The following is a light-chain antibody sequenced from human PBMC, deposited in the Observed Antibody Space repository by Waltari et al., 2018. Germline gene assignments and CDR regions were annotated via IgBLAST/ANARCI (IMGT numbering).Light chain of an antibody. CDR1: SPNIGASYD. CDR3: QSYDSSLGGSV. J-gene: IGLJ3*02. V-gene: IGLV1-40*01. CDR2: ANN. Sequence: QPVLTQPPSVSGAPGPRVTISCTGSSPNIGASYDVHWYQQLPGTAPKVLIYANNNRPSGVPDRFSGSKSGTSASLAISGLKAEDEADYYCQSYDSSLGGSVFGGGTKLTVL.